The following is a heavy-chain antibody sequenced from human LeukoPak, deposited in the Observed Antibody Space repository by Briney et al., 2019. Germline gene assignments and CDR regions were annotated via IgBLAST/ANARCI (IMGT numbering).Heavy chain of an antibody. CDR3: ASHDYYGSGSYYPYYFDY. D-gene: IGHD3-10*01. CDR1: GVTFDSSD. V-gene: IGHV1-69*13. CDR2: IIPIFGTA. J-gene: IGHJ4*02. Sequence: SVKVSCKASGVTFDSSDISWVRQAPGQGLEWMGGIIPIFGTANYAQKFQGRVTITADESTSTAYMELSSLRSEDTAVYYCASHDYYGSGSYYPYYFDYWGQGTLVTVSS.